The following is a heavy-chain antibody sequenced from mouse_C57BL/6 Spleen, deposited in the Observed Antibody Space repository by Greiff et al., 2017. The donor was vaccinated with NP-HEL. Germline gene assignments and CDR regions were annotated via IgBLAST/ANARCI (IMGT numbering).Heavy chain of an antibody. CDR2: IYPGSGST. Sequence: QVQLQQPGAELVKPGASVKMSCKASGYTFTSYWITWVKQRPGQGLEWIGDIYPGSGSTNYNEKFKSKATLTVDTSSSTAYMQLSSLTSEDSAVYYCASQTAQATYFDYWGQGTTLTVAS. CDR1: GYTFTSYW. D-gene: IGHD3-2*02. CDR3: ASQTAQATYFDY. V-gene: IGHV1-55*01. J-gene: IGHJ2*01.